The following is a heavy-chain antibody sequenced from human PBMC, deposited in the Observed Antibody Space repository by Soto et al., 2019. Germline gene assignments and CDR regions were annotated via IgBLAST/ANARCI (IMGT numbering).Heavy chain of an antibody. V-gene: IGHV4-31*03. D-gene: IGHD5-12*01. CDR3: ARGVDIVATQRGYYFDY. CDR2: IYYSGST. J-gene: IGHJ4*02. CDR1: GGSISSGGYY. Sequence: QVKLQESGPGLVKPSQTLSLTCTVSGGSISSGGYYWSWIRQHPGKGLEWIGYIYYSGSTYYNPSLKSRVTISVDTSKNQFSLKLSSVTAADTAVYYCARGVDIVATQRGYYFDYWGQGTLVTVSS.